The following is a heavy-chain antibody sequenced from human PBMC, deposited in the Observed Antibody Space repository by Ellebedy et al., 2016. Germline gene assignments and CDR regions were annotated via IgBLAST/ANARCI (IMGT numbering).Heavy chain of an antibody. CDR1: GFTFRSHG. J-gene: IGHJ4*02. Sequence: GESLKISXAASGFTFRSHGMHWVRQAPGKGLVWVSNIDGDGSTTSHEDSVRGRFTISRDNAKSIVYLQMNSVRAEDSAMYFCARNRDYGLDYWGQGTPVTVSS. V-gene: IGHV3-74*01. D-gene: IGHD4/OR15-4a*01. CDR2: IDGDGSTT. CDR3: ARNRDYGLDY.